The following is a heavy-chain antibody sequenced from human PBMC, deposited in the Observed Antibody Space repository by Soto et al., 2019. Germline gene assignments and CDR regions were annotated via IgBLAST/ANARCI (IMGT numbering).Heavy chain of an antibody. D-gene: IGHD6-13*01. V-gene: IGHV3-33*01. CDR1: VFTFSSYG. Sequence: GGSLRLSCAASVFTFSSYGMHWVRQAPGKGLEWVAVIWYDGSNKYYADSVKGRFTISRDNSKNTLYLQMNSLRAEDTAVYYCARGHSSSWYGTRGYYYYGMDVWGQGTTVTVS. J-gene: IGHJ6*02. CDR3: ARGHSSSWYGTRGYYYYGMDV. CDR2: IWYDGSNK.